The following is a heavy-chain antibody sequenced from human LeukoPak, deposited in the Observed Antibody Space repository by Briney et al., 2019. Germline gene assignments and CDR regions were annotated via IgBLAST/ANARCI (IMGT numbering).Heavy chain of an antibody. Sequence: GESLKISCKGSGYSFTNYWIGWVRQMPGKGLEWVGIIYPGDSDTRYSPSFQGRVTISADKSINTAYLQRSSLKASDSAIYYCARARYCSGTSCPSPYYYYYMDVWGKGTTVTVSS. CDR2: IYPGDSDT. J-gene: IGHJ6*03. CDR1: GYSFTNYW. V-gene: IGHV5-51*01. D-gene: IGHD2-2*01. CDR3: ARARYCSGTSCPSPYYYYYMDV.